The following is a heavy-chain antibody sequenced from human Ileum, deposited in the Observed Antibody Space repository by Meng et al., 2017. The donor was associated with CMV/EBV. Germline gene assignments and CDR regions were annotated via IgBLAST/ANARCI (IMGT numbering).Heavy chain of an antibody. CDR1: GRTISNSG. V-gene: IGHV1-69*06. Sequence: LVQPGDEVKAQASSVNVPPKASGRTISNSGISWVRQTPGQAFEWMGCIIPPFYKANYEQKFQGRVTIPADNSPNTANMQLSRLTSYVTAVYYCASDGRTSTARSWFDPWGQGTLVTVSS. J-gene: IGHJ5*02. CDR3: ASDGRTSTARSWFDP. CDR2: IIPPFYKA. D-gene: IGHD1-1*01.